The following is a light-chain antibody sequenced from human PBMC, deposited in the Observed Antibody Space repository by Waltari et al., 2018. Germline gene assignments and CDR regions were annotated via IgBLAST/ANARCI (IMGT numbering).Light chain of an antibody. J-gene: IGLJ2*01. V-gene: IGLV2-14*01. CDR1: SSEVGGYNY. CDR2: EVS. Sequence: QSALTQPASVSGSPGQSITISCTGTSSEVGGYNYVSWYQQHPGQAPKLIIYEVSNRPSGVANRFSGSQSGNTAAPTISGLQAEDEADYYCSSYTSSSTVVFGGGTKLTVL. CDR3: SSYTSSSTVV.